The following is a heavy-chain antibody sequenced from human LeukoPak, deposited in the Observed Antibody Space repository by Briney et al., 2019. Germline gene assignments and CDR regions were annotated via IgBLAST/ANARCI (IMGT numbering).Heavy chain of an antibody. J-gene: IGHJ4*02. CDR1: GFSFSTYA. CDR3: ANRPLDF. V-gene: IGHV3-23*01. CDR2: ISATGGST. Sequence: GGSLRLSCAASGFSFSTYAMSWVRQAPGKGLEWVSAISATGGSTYYADSVKGRFTISRDNSKNTLYLQINTLRAEDTAVYYCANRPLDFWGQGTLVTVSS.